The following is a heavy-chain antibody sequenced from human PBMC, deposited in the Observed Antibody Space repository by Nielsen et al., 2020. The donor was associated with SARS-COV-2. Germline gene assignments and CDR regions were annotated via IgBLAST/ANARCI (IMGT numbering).Heavy chain of an antibody. CDR2: IKQDGSEK. Sequence: GSLSLSCAASGFTISRDWMSWVRQAPGKGLEWVANIKQDGSEKYYVDSVKGRFTISRDNAKNSLYLQMNSLRAEDTAVYYCARDQDITMIVAMDYWGQGTLVTVSS. D-gene: IGHD3-22*01. CDR1: GFTISRDW. J-gene: IGHJ4*02. CDR3: ARDQDITMIVAMDY. V-gene: IGHV3-7*01.